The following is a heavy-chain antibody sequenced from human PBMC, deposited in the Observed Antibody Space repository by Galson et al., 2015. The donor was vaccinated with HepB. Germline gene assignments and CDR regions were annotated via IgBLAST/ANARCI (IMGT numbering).Heavy chain of an antibody. CDR1: GGSVSSGVHY. CDR2: IYTSGST. D-gene: IGHD4/OR15-4a*01. J-gene: IGHJ3*02. CDR3: SSAVLSARAFDI. V-gene: IGHV4-61*09. Sequence: TLSLTCTVSGGSVSSGVHYWSWIRQPAGKGLEWIGHIYTSGSTNYNPSLKSRVTMSLDTSKNQFSLNLNSVTAADTAVYYCSSAVLSARAFDIWGQGAMLTVSS.